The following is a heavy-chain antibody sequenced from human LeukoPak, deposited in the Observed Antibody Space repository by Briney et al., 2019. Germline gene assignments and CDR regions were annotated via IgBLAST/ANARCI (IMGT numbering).Heavy chain of an antibody. J-gene: IGHJ5*02. D-gene: IGHD3-10*01. Sequence: PSETLPLTCTVSGGSISSYYWSWIRQPPGKGLEWIGYIYYSGSTNYNPSLKSRVTISVDTSKNQFSLKLSSVTAADTAVYYCARRDINYGSGSYWFDPWGQGTLVTVSS. V-gene: IGHV4-59*01. CDR3: ARRDINYGSGSYWFDP. CDR2: IYYSGST. CDR1: GGSISSYY.